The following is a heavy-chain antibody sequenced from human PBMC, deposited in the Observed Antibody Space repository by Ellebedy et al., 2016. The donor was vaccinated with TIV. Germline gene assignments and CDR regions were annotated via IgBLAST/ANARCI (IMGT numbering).Heavy chain of an antibody. CDR2: ISSSSSTI. V-gene: IGHV3-48*04. CDR3: ASARIAAAGKAARGYYYYGMDV. J-gene: IGHJ6*02. Sequence: GESLKISCAASGFTFSSYSMNWVRQAPGKGLEWVSYISSSSSTIYYADSVKGRFTISRDNAKNSLYLQMNSLRAEDTAVYYCASARIAAAGKAARGYYYYGMDVWGQGTTVTVSS. D-gene: IGHD6-13*01. CDR1: GFTFSSYS.